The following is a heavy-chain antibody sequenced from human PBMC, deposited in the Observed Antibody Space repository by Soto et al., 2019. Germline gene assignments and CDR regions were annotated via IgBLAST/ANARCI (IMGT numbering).Heavy chain of an antibody. J-gene: IGHJ4*02. CDR1: EFTFSSYA. CDR3: AKATQRTAAAGRFDY. V-gene: IGHV3-23*01. Sequence: GGSLRLSCAASEFTFSSYAMNWVRQAPGKGPEWVSVISGSGDSTYYADSVKGRFTISRDNFKNTLYLQMNSLRDEDTAIYYCAKATQRTAAAGRFDYWGQGTQVTAPQ. CDR2: ISGSGDST. D-gene: IGHD6-25*01.